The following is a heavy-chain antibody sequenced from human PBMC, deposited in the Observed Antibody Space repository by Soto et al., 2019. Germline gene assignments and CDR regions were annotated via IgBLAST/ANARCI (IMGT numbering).Heavy chain of an antibody. CDR3: ARDVSGYDAFDY. Sequence: QVQLVESGGGVVQPGRSLRLSCAASGFTFSSYGMHWVRQAPGKGLEWVAVIWYDGSNKYYADSVKGRFTISRVNSKNTLYLQMNSLRAEDTAVYYCARDVSGYDAFDYWGQGTLVTVSS. D-gene: IGHD5-12*01. CDR2: IWYDGSNK. V-gene: IGHV3-33*01. J-gene: IGHJ4*02. CDR1: GFTFSSYG.